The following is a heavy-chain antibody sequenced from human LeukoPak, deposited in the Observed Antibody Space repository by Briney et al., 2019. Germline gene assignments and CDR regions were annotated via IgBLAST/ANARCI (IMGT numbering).Heavy chain of an antibody. CDR3: AREWELSFDY. J-gene: IGHJ4*02. CDR1: GGTFSSYA. D-gene: IGHD1-26*01. Sequence: SVKVSCKASGGTFSSYAISWVRQAPGQGLEWMGGIIPIFGTANYAQKFRGRVTITADKSTRTAYMELSSLRSEDTAVYYCAREWELSFDYWGQGTLVTVSS. V-gene: IGHV1-69*06. CDR2: IIPIFGTA.